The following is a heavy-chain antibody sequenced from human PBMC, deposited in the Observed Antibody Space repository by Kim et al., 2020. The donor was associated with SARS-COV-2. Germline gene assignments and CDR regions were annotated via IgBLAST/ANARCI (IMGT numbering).Heavy chain of an antibody. CDR3: ARAPRYSSSWYVFPPYYFDY. V-gene: IGHV1-69*13. J-gene: IGHJ4*02. CDR1: GGTFSSYA. Sequence: SVKVSCKASGGTFSSYAISWVRQAPGQGLEWMGGIIPIFGTANYAQKFQGRVTITADESTSTAYMELSSLRSEDTAVYYCARAPRYSSSWYVFPPYYFDYWGQGTLVTVSS. CDR2: IIPIFGTA. D-gene: IGHD6-13*01.